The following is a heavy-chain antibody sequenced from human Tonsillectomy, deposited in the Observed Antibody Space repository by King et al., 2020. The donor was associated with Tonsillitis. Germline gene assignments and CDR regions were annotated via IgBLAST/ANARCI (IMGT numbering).Heavy chain of an antibody. Sequence: VQLVESGGGLVQPGGSLRLSCSASGFTFRSYATHWVRQAPGKGLEYVSAISSNGVSTYYSDSVKGRFTISRDNSKNTLYLQMSSLRAEDTAVYYCVKDKSGYIAPATNYFDYWGQGTLVTVSS. V-gene: IGHV3-64D*06. CDR3: VKDKSGYIAPATNYFDY. CDR2: ISSNGVST. CDR1: GFTFRSYA. D-gene: IGHD6-13*01. J-gene: IGHJ4*02.